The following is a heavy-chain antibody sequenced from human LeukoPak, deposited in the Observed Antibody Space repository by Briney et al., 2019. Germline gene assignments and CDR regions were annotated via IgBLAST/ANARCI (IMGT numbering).Heavy chain of an antibody. V-gene: IGHV4-61*02. Sequence: NPSETLSLTCTASGGSISSGSYSWNWIRQPAGKGLEWIGRIYTSGSTNYNPSLKSRVTISIDTSKNQFSLKLSSVTAADTAAYYCARLDTTTNAFDIWGQGTMVTVSS. D-gene: IGHD5-18*01. J-gene: IGHJ3*02. CDR1: GGSISSGSYS. CDR2: IYTSGST. CDR3: ARLDTTTNAFDI.